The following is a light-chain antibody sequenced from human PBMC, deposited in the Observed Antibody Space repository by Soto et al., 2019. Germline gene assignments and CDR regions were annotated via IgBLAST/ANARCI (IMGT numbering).Light chain of an antibody. CDR2: EVS. CDR1: SSDGGGYNY. Sequence: QSALTQPASVSGSPGQSITISCTGISSDGGGYNYVSWYQQHPGKAPKLMIYEVSNRPSGVSNRFSGSKSGNTASLTISGLQAEDEADYYCSSYTSSSTLLFGGGTKLTVL. V-gene: IGLV2-14*01. CDR3: SSYTSSSTLL. J-gene: IGLJ2*01.